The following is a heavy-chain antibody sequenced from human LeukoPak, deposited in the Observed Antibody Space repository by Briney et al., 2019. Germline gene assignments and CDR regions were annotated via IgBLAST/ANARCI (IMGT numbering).Heavy chain of an antibody. J-gene: IGHJ4*02. D-gene: IGHD2-8*01. Sequence: GGSLRLSCAASGLTVSRNYMGWVRQAPGRGLEWISVFYSDGSIYYADSVKGRFTISRDNSKNTLYLQMNSLRAEDTAVYYCAREGYCTNGECYRGNFDYWGQGTLVTVSS. CDR2: FYSDGSI. CDR1: GLTVSRNY. V-gene: IGHV3-66*01. CDR3: AREGYCTNGECYRGNFDY.